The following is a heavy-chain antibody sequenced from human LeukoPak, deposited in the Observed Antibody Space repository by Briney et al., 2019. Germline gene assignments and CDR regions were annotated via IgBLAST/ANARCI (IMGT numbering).Heavy chain of an antibody. J-gene: IGHJ6*02. CDR3: ARDASYTNYGSGRKNYYYYYGMDV. V-gene: IGHV3-30-3*01. CDR2: ISYDGSNK. D-gene: IGHD3-10*01. CDR1: GFTFSSYA. Sequence: GRSLRLSCAVSGFTFSSYAMHWVRQAPGKGLEWVAVISYDGSNKYYADSVKGRFTISRDNSKNTLYLQMNSLRAEDTAVYYCARDASYTNYGSGRKNYYYYYGMDVWGQGTTVTVSS.